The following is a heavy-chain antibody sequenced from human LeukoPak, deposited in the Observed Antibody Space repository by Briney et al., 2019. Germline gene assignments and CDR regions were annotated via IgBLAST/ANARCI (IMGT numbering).Heavy chain of an antibody. D-gene: IGHD6-6*01. Sequence: GASVKVSCKASGYTFTGYYMHWVRQAPGQGLEWMGWINPNSGGTNYAQKFQGRVTMTRDTSISTAYMELSRLRSDDTAVYYCARDIAARRAGYYFDYWGQGTLVTVSS. J-gene: IGHJ4*02. CDR3: ARDIAARRAGYYFDY. CDR2: INPNSGGT. CDR1: GYTFTGYY. V-gene: IGHV1-2*02.